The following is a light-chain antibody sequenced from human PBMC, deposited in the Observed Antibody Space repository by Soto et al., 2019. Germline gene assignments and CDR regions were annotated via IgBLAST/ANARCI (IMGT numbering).Light chain of an antibody. CDR1: QDISNY. CDR2: AAS. J-gene: IGKJ4*01. Sequence: DIQLTQSPSFLSASVGDRVTITCRASQDISNYLAWYQQKAGKAPKLLIYAASTLQRGVPSRFSGSGSGTEITLTISSLQPEDFAAYYCQQLKSYPLTFGGGTKVEIK. V-gene: IGKV1-9*01. CDR3: QQLKSYPLT.